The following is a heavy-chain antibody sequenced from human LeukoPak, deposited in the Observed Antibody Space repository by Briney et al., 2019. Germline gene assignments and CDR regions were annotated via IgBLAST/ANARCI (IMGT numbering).Heavy chain of an antibody. V-gene: IGHV3-48*01. CDR2: ISSSSSTI. D-gene: IGHD6-19*01. CDR1: GFTFSSYS. J-gene: IGHJ4*02. Sequence: GGSLRLSCAASGFTFSSYSMNWVRQAPGKGLEWVSYISSSSSTIYYADSVKGRFTISRDNAKNSLYLQMNSLRAEDTAVYYCARETTSEYSSGRLDYWGQGTLVTVSS. CDR3: ARETTSEYSSGRLDY.